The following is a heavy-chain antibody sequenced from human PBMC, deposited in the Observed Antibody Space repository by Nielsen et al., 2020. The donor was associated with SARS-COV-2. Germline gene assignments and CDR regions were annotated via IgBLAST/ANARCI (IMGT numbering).Heavy chain of an antibody. V-gene: IGHV4-4*02. CDR3: ARVGNLWFGELLSNYGMDV. D-gene: IGHD3-10*01. CDR1: GGSISSSNW. CDR2: IYHSGST. Sequence: GSLRLSCAVSGGSISSSNWWSWVRQPPGKGLEWIGEIYHSGSTNYNPSLKSRVTISVDKSKNQFSLKLSSVTAADTAVYYRARVGNLWFGELLSNYGMDVWGQGTTVTVSS. J-gene: IGHJ6*02.